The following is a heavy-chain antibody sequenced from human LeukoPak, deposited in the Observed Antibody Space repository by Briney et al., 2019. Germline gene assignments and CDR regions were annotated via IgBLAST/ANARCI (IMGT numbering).Heavy chain of an antibody. J-gene: IGHJ6*03. CDR2: IFPSGSA. V-gene: IGHV4-4*09. Sequence: SETLSLTCTVSAGSISSYYWTWIRQPPGKGLEWIGYIFPSGSAYYNPSLKTRVTISVDTSKNQFSLKLTSVTAADTAVYYCARRHHYSYFMDVWGEGTTVTVSS. CDR1: AGSISSYY. CDR3: ARRHHYSYFMDV.